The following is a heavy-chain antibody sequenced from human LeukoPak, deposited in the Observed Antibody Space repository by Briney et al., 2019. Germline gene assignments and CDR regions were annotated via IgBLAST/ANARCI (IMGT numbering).Heavy chain of an antibody. D-gene: IGHD6-19*01. CDR1: GGSISSYY. Sequence: PSETLSLTCTVSGGSISSYYWSWIRQPPGKGLEWIGYIYYSGSTNYNPSLKSRVTISVDTSKNQFSLKLSSVTAADTAVYYCARRGIAVAGSRPFDYWGQGTLVTVSS. V-gene: IGHV4-59*12. CDR2: IYYSGST. J-gene: IGHJ4*02. CDR3: ARRGIAVAGSRPFDY.